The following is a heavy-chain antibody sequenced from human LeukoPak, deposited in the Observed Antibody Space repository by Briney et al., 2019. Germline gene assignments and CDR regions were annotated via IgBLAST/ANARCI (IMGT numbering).Heavy chain of an antibody. D-gene: IGHD3/OR15-3a*01. V-gene: IGHV4-30-4*08. CDR1: GGSISSGDYY. J-gene: IGHJ5*02. Sequence: SETLSLTCTVSGGSISSGDYYWSWIRQPPGKGLEWIGYIYYGGSTYYNPSLKSRVTISVDTSKNQFSLKLSSVTAADTAVYYCAMGLGFWFDPWAREPWSPSPQ. CDR3: AMGLGFWFDP. CDR2: IYYGGST.